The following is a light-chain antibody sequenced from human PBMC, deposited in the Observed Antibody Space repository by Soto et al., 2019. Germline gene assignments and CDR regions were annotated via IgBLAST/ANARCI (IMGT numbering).Light chain of an antibody. J-gene: IGKJ3*01. CDR1: QSVLYSSNNKNY. CDR3: QQYYSTPPFT. Sequence: DIVVTQSPDSLAVSLGERATINCKSSQSVLYSSNNKNYLAWYQQKPGQPPKLLIYWSSTRESGVPDRFSGSWSGTDFTLTISSLQAEDVAVYYCQQYYSTPPFTFGPGTKVDIK. CDR2: WSS. V-gene: IGKV4-1*01.